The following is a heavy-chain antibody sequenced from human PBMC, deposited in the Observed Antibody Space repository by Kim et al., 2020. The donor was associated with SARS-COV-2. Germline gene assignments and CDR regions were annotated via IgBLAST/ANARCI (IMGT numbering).Heavy chain of an antibody. CDR2: INHSGST. CDR1: GGSFSGYY. CDR3: ARGAPGYSYGHGATTGYYGMDV. V-gene: IGHV4-34*01. D-gene: IGHD5-18*01. Sequence: SETLSLTCAVYGGSFSGYYWSWIRQPPGKGLEWIGEINHSGSTNYNPSLKSRVTISVDTSKNQFSLKLSSVTAADTAVYYCARGAPGYSYGHGATTGYYGMDVWGQGTTVTVSS. J-gene: IGHJ6*02.